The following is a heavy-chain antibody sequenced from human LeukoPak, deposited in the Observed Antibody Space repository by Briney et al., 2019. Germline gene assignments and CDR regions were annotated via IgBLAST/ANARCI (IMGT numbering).Heavy chain of an antibody. J-gene: IGHJ5*02. V-gene: IGHV6-1*01. D-gene: IGHD1-26*01. Sequence: SQTLSLTCALSGDSVSSNSAAWIWIRQSPSRGLEWLGRTYYRSKWYNDYAVSVESRITINPDTSKNQFSLQLNSVTHEDTAVYYCARENEELLAWLDPCGQETLVTVSS. CDR2: TYYRSKWYN. CDR1: GDSVSSNSAA. CDR3: ARENEELLAWLDP.